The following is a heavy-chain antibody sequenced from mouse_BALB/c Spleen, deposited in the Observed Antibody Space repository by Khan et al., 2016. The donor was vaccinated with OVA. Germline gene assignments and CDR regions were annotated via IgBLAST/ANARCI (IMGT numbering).Heavy chain of an antibody. D-gene: IGHD2-14*01. J-gene: IGHJ3*01. CDR1: GYTFTSYT. Sequence: VQLQQSGAELARPGASVKMSCKASGYTFTSYTIHWIKKRPGQGLEWIGYINPSNGYTNYNQKFKAKATLTTDNSSTTAFMQLSSLTSDDSAVYNWVRDGADHRNDGWFAYWGQGTLVTVSA. CDR3: VRDGADHRNDGWFAY. V-gene: IGHV1-4*01. CDR2: INPSNGYT.